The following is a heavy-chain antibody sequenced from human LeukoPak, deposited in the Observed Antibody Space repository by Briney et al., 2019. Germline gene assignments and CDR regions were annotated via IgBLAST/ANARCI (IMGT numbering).Heavy chain of an antibody. CDR3: ARGDIDGSFDY. D-gene: IGHD3-10*01. V-gene: IGHV4-34*01. J-gene: IGHJ4*02. CDR1: GGSFSGYY. Sequence: SETLSLTCAVYGGSFSGYYWSWIRQPPGKGLEWIGEINHSGSTNYNPSLKSRVTISVDTSKNQFSLKLSSVTAADTAVYYCARGDIDGSFDYWGQGTLVTVSS. CDR2: INHSGST.